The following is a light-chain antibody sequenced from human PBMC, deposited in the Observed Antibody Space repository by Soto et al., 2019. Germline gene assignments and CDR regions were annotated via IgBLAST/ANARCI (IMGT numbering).Light chain of an antibody. V-gene: IGKV3-15*01. J-gene: IGKJ5*01. CDR2: GAS. Sequence: EIVMTQSPATLSVSPGERATLSCRASRSVNSNLAWYQQKPGQAPRLLIYGASTTATGIPARFSGSGSETEFTLTISSLQSEDFAIYYCQQYNNWPITFGQGTRLEIK. CDR3: QQYNNWPIT. CDR1: RSVNSN.